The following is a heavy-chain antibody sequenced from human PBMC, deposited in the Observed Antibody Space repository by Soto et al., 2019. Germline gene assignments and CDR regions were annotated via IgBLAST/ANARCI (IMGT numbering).Heavy chain of an antibody. V-gene: IGHV6-1*01. Sequence: QVQLQQSGPGLVKPSQTLSLNCAISGDSVSSNSAAWNWIRQSPSRGLEWLGRAYYRSQWYYDSSVSVTSRITVIPEIPKNEFSLQLNSVTPEATAVYYCTKQKGDRRTYNSMDVWGPGTTGTFS. CDR2: AYYRSQWYY. D-gene: IGHD1-20*01. CDR1: GDSVSSNSAA. J-gene: IGHJ6*02. CDR3: TKQKGDRRTYNSMDV.